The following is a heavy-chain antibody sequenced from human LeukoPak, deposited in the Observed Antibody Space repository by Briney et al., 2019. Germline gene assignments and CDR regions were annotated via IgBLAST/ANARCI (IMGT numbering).Heavy chain of an antibody. J-gene: IGHJ4*02. CDR2: ISGSGGST. CDR3: AKEWSTGITMVRAYDY. CDR1: GFTSSSYA. Sequence: GGSLRLSCAASGFTSSSYAMSWVRQAPGEGLEWVSAISGSGGSTYYADSVKGRFTISRDNSKNTLYLQMNSLRAEDTAVYYCAKEWSTGITMVRAYDYWGQGTLVTVSS. V-gene: IGHV3-23*01. D-gene: IGHD3-10*01.